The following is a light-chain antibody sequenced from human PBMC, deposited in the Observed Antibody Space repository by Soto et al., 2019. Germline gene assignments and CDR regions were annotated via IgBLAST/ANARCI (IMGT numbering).Light chain of an antibody. CDR1: QSVRKN. Sequence: EIVLTQSPSTLAVSPGERAALSCRASQSVRKNLAWYQQKPGQPPRLLIFGASTRATGIPARFSGSGSEAEFALTISTLQSEDFEVYYCQQYSVWPLTFGGGTKVDIK. J-gene: IGKJ4*01. V-gene: IGKV3D-15*01. CDR2: GAS. CDR3: QQYSVWPLT.